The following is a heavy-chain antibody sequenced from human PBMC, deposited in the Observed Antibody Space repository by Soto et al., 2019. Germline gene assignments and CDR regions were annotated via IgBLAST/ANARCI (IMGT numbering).Heavy chain of an antibody. CDR1: GGSISSSSYY. Sequence: SETLSLSCTVSGGSISSSSYYWGWIRQPPGKGLEWIGSIYYSGSTYYNPSLKSRVTISVDTSKNQFSLKLSSVTAADTAVYYCARLLGAGLIDYWGQGTLVTVSS. D-gene: IGHD1-26*01. CDR2: IYYSGST. V-gene: IGHV4-39*01. CDR3: ARLLGAGLIDY. J-gene: IGHJ4*02.